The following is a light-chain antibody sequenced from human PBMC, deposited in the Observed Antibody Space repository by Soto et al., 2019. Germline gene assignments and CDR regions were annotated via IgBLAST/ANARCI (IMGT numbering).Light chain of an antibody. Sequence: QSALTQPASVSGSPGQSITISCTGTSSDVGGYNYVSWYQQHPSKAPKLMIYDVSNRPSGVSNRFSGSKSGNTASLTISGLQAEDEADDYCSSYTSSSTLYVVFGGGTKLTVL. V-gene: IGLV2-14*01. J-gene: IGLJ2*01. CDR1: SSDVGGYNY. CDR2: DVS. CDR3: SSYTSSSTLYVV.